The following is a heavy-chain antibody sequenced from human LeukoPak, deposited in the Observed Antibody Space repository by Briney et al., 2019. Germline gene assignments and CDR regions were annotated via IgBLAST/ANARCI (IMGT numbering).Heavy chain of an antibody. J-gene: IGHJ3*02. CDR2: ISGSGGST. D-gene: IGHD3-10*01. CDR3: AKDRSQVGTDDAFDI. Sequence: GGSLRLSCAASGFSFTNTWMSWVRQAPGKGLEWVSAISGSGGSTYYADSVKGRFTISRDNSKNTLYLQMNSLRADDTAVYYCAKDRSQVGTDDAFDIWGQGTMVTVSS. CDR1: GFSFTNTW. V-gene: IGHV3-23*01.